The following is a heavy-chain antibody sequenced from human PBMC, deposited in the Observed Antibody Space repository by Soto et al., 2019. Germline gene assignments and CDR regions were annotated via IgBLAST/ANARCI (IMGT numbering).Heavy chain of an antibody. V-gene: IGHV4-34*01. Sequence: QVQLQQWGAGLLKPSETLSLTCAVYGGSFSGYYWSWIRQPPGKGLEWIGEINHSGSTNYNPSLKSRVTISVDTSKNQFSLKLSSVTAADTAVYYCARGRRYYYGSGSYPYYYMDVCGKGTTVTVSS. CDR3: ARGRRYYYGSGSYPYYYMDV. CDR1: GGSFSGYY. J-gene: IGHJ6*03. D-gene: IGHD3-10*01. CDR2: INHSGST.